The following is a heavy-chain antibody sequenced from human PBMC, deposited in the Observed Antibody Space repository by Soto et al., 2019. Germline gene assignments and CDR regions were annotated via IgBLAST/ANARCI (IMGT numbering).Heavy chain of an antibody. J-gene: IGHJ5*02. D-gene: IGHD6-13*01. CDR1: GGSISSYY. Sequence: SETLSLTCTVSGGSISSYYWSWIRQPPGKGLEWIGYIYYSGSTNYNPSLKSRVTISVDTSKNQFSLKLSSVTAADTAVYYCARGLAAAGANWFDPWGQRTRVTAS. CDR3: ARGLAAAGANWFDP. CDR2: IYYSGST. V-gene: IGHV4-59*01.